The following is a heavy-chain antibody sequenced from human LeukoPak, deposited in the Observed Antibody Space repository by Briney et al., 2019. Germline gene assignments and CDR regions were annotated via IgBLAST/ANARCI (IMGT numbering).Heavy chain of an antibody. J-gene: IGHJ5*02. V-gene: IGHV3-33*01. D-gene: IGHD6-13*01. Sequence: GGCLRLSCAASGFTFSSYGMHWVRPAPGKGLEWVAVLWYDGSNKYYADSVKGRFTISRDNSKNTLYLQMNSLRAEDTAVYYCARGAAAGTYNWFDPWGQGTLVTVSS. CDR3: ARGAAAGTYNWFDP. CDR2: LWYDGSNK. CDR1: GFTFSSYG.